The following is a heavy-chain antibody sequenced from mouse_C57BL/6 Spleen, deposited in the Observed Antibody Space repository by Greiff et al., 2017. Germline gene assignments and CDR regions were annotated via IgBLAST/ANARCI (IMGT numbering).Heavy chain of an antibody. CDR3: ARDYGSSYRYFDY. D-gene: IGHD1-1*01. V-gene: IGHV1-76*01. Sequence: LQESGAELVRPGASVKLSCKASGYTFTDYYIHWVKQRPGQGLEWIARIYPGSGNTYYNEKFKGKATLTAEKSSSTAYMQLSSLTSEDSAVYFCARDYGSSYRYFDYWGQGTTLTVSS. CDR1: GYTFTDYY. J-gene: IGHJ2*01. CDR2: IYPGSGNT.